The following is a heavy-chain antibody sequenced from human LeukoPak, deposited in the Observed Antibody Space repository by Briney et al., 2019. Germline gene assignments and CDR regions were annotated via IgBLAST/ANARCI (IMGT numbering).Heavy chain of an antibody. J-gene: IGHJ5*02. CDR2: INPSGGST. V-gene: IGHV1-46*01. D-gene: IGHD2-2*02. CDR3: VRLTVVVPAAILGWFDP. CDR1: GYTFTSYY. Sequence: ASVKVSCKASGYTFTSYYMHWVRQAPGQGLEWMGIINPSGGSTSYAQKFQGRVTMTRDTSTSTVYMELSSLRSEDTAVYYCVRLTVVVPAAILGWFDPWGQEALVTVSS.